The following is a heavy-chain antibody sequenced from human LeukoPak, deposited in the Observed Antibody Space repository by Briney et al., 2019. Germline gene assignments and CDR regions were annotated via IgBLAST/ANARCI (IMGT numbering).Heavy chain of an antibody. V-gene: IGHV4-4*07. CDR2: IHTSGST. J-gene: IGHJ4*02. CDR3: ARVRLGRGLDY. Sequence: SETLSLTCTVSGDSISSSYWGWIRQPAGKGLEWIGRIHTSGSTYYSPSLKSRVTMSVDTSTNQFSMKLSSVTAADTAMYYCARVRLGRGLDYWGQGTLVTVSS. CDR1: GDSISSSY. D-gene: IGHD6-19*01.